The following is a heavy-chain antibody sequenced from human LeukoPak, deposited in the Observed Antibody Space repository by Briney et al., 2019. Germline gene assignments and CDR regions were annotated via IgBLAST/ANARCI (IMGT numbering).Heavy chain of an antibody. Sequence: PSETLSLTCAVSGYSISSGYYWGWIRQPPGKGLEWIGSIYHSGSTYYNPSLKSRVTISVDTSKNQFSLKLSSVTAADTAVYYCARVRGSSSWYVPDGMDVWGQGTTVTVSS. D-gene: IGHD6-13*01. J-gene: IGHJ6*02. V-gene: IGHV4-38-2*01. CDR3: ARVRGSSSWYVPDGMDV. CDR1: GYSISSGYY. CDR2: IYHSGST.